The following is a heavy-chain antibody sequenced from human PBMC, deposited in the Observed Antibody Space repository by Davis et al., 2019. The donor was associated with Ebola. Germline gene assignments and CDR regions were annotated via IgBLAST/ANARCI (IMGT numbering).Heavy chain of an antibody. Sequence: PSETLSLTCTVSGGSISSSSYYWGWIRQPPGKGLEWIGSIYYSGSTYYNPSLKSRVTISVDTSKNQFSLKLSSVTAADTAVYYCARFGLGQQLAYYFDYWGQGTLVTVSS. CDR1: GGSISSSSYY. CDR2: IYYSGST. CDR3: ARFGLGQQLAYYFDY. J-gene: IGHJ4*02. V-gene: IGHV4-39*07. D-gene: IGHD6-13*01.